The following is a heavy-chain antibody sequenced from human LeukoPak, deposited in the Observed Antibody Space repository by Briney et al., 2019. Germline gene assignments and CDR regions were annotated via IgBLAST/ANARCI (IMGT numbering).Heavy chain of an antibody. D-gene: IGHD5-24*01. CDR2: ISSSGSTI. CDR1: DFIVSSNY. CDR3: ARDDGYNFDY. V-gene: IGHV3-11*01. J-gene: IGHJ4*02. Sequence: TGGSLRLSCAASDFIVSSNYMSWIRQAPGKGLEWVSYISSSGSTIYYADSVKGRFTISRDNAKNSLYLQMNSLRAEDTAVYYCARDDGYNFDYWGQGTLVTVSS.